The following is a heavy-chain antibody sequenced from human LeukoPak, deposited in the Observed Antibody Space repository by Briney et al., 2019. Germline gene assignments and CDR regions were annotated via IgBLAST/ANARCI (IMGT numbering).Heavy chain of an antibody. CDR2: INTDGSST. CDR1: GFTFSSYW. J-gene: IGHJ6*03. D-gene: IGHD6-13*01. CDR3: ARDQKEQQLVSGVGYYYYYYMDV. V-gene: IGHV3-74*01. Sequence: GGSLRLSCAASGFTFSSYWMHWVRQAPGKGLVWVSRINTDGSSTSYADSVKGRFTISRDNAKNTLYLQMNSLRAEDTAVYYCARDQKEQQLVSGVGYYYYYYMDVWGKGTTVTVSS.